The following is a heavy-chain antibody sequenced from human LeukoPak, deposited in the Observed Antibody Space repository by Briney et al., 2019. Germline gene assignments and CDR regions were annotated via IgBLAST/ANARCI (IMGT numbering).Heavy chain of an antibody. J-gene: IGHJ4*02. D-gene: IGHD2-2*01. V-gene: IGHV1-18*01. CDR3: ARSYCSSTSCLPRCDY. Sequence: ASVEVSCKASGYTFTSYGISWVRQAPGQGLEWMGWISAYNGNTNYAQKLQGRVTMTTDTSTSTAYMELRSLRSDDTAVYYCARSYCSSTSCLPRCDYWGQGTLVTVSS. CDR2: ISAYNGNT. CDR1: GYTFTSYG.